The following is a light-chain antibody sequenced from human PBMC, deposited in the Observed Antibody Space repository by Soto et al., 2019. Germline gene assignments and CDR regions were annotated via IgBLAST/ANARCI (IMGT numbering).Light chain of an antibody. Sequence: EIVLTQSPGTLSLSPGERATLSCRASQSVSYSYLAWYQQKFGQAPRLLIYGASSRATGIPDRFSGSGSGTDFTLTISRLEPEDVAVYYCQQYGSSPTFGRGTKVEIK. V-gene: IGKV3-20*01. CDR2: GAS. CDR1: QSVSYSY. CDR3: QQYGSSPT. J-gene: IGKJ1*01.